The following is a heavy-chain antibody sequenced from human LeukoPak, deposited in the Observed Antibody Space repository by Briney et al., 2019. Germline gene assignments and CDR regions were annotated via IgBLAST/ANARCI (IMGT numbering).Heavy chain of an antibody. Sequence: PGGSLRLSCAPSGFTFSSYAMQWVGRAPGKGLVWVAVISYDGSNKYFADSVKGRFTISRDNSKNTLYLQMNSLRAEDTAVYYCAGGVGATTPYFDYWGQGTLVTVSS. J-gene: IGHJ4*02. CDR1: GFTFSSYA. CDR3: AGGVGATTPYFDY. V-gene: IGHV3-30-3*01. CDR2: ISYDGSNK. D-gene: IGHD1-26*01.